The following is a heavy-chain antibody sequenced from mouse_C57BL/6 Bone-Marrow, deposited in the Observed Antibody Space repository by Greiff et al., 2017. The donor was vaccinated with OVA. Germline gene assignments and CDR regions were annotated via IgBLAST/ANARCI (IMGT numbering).Heavy chain of an antibody. J-gene: IGHJ4*01. V-gene: IGHV1-74*01. Sequence: QVHVKQPGAELVKPGASVKVSCKASGYTFTSYWMHWVKQRPGQGLEWIGRIHPSDSDTNYNQQFKGKATLTVDKSSSPAYMQLSSLTSEDSAVDYCAIGGTVVVPYAMDYWGQGTSVTVSS. CDR3: AIGGTVVVPYAMDY. CDR2: IHPSDSDT. CDR1: GYTFTSYW. D-gene: IGHD1-1*01.